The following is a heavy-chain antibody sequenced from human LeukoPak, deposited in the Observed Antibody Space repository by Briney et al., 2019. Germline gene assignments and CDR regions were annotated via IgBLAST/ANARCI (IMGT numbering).Heavy chain of an antibody. J-gene: IGHJ6*02. CDR3: AKQKQEGYYYYGLDV. Sequence: GESLKISCKGSGYNFTTYSIGWVRQMPGKGLEWMGIIYPGDSDIRYSPSSQGQVTISADKSISTAYLQWSSLKASDTAMYYCAKQKQEGYYYYGLDVWGQGTTVTVSS. CDR1: GYNFTTYS. CDR2: IYPGDSDI. V-gene: IGHV5-51*01.